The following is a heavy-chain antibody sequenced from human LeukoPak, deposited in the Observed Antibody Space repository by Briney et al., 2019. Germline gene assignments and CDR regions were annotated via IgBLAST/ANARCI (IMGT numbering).Heavy chain of an antibody. D-gene: IGHD3-22*01. CDR1: GYTFTSYY. Sequence: ASVTVSCTASGYTFTSYYMHWVRQAPGQGLEWMGIINPSGGSTSYAQKFQGRVTMTRDMSTSTVYMELSSLGSEDTAVYYCARSITMIVVGFDYWGQGTLVTVSS. V-gene: IGHV1-46*01. CDR3: ARSITMIVVGFDY. J-gene: IGHJ4*02. CDR2: INPSGGST.